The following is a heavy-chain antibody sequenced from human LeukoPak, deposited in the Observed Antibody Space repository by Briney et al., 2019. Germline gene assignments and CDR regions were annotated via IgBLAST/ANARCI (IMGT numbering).Heavy chain of an antibody. CDR2: ISSSSSYI. CDR1: GFTFSSYT. J-gene: IGHJ3*02. D-gene: IGHD2-2*01. CDR3: ARDSEDIVVVPAHMAFDI. Sequence: GGSLRLSCAASGFTFSSYTMNWVRQAPGKGLEWVSSISSSSSYIYYADPVKGRFTISRDNAKNSLYLQMNSLRAEDTAVYYCARDSEDIVVVPAHMAFDIWGQGTMVTVSS. V-gene: IGHV3-21*01.